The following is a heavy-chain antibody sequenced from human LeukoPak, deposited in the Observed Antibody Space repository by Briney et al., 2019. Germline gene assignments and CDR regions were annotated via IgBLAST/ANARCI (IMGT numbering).Heavy chain of an antibody. V-gene: IGHV3-33*01. CDR2: IWYDGSNK. J-gene: IGHJ4*02. D-gene: IGHD5-24*01. CDR1: GYTFSRYG. CDR3: ARDRDGRFDY. Sequence: GGSLRLSCAASGYTFSRYGMHWVRQAPGKGLEWVAVIWYDGSNKYYADSVKGRFTISRDNSKNTLYLQMNSLRAEDTAVYYCARDRDGRFDYWGQGTPVTVSS.